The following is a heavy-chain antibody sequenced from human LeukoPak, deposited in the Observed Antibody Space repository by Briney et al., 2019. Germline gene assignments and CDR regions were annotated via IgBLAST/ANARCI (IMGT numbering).Heavy chain of an antibody. CDR1: GGSISSNY. CDR3: ARQAYSSNLGWFDP. V-gene: IGHV4-59*08. J-gene: IGHJ5*02. D-gene: IGHD6-13*01. Sequence: SETLSLTCTVSGGSISSNYWSWIRQPPGKGLEWIGYIYYKGSASYNPSLKSRVIISVDTSKNQFSLKLSSVTAADTAVYYCARQAYSSNLGWFDPWGQGTLVTVSS. CDR2: IYYKGSA.